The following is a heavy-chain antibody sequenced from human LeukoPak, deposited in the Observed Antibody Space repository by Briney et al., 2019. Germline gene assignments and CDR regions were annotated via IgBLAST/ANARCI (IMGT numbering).Heavy chain of an antibody. D-gene: IGHD2-2*01. CDR2: ITTRSAI. J-gene: IGHJ4*02. CDR3: AKDLSGVVPAAFDY. Sequence: GGSLRLSCAASGFTFSSYSMNWVRQAPGKGLEWVSYITTRSAIYYADSVKGRFTISRDNAKDSLYLQMNSLRAEDTAVYYCAKDLSGVVPAAFDYWGQGTLVTVSS. CDR1: GFTFSSYS. V-gene: IGHV3-48*01.